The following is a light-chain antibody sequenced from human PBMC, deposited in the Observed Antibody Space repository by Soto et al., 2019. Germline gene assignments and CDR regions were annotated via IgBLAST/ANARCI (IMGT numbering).Light chain of an antibody. V-gene: IGKV3-11*01. CDR1: QSVSSN. J-gene: IGKJ1*01. CDR2: EAS. CDR3: QQGSTWPWT. Sequence: EIVMTPSPATLSVSPVERATLSGRASQSVSSNLAWYQQKPGQAPRLLIYEASDRATGIPARFSGSGSGTDFTLTISRLEPEDFAVDDCQQGSTWPWTVGQGTKVEIK.